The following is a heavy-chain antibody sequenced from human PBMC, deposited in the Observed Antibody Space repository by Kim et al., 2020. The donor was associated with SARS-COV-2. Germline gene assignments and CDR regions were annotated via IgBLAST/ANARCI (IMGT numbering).Heavy chain of an antibody. Sequence: GGSLRLSCAASGFTFDDYAMHWVRQAPGKGLEWVSLISGDGGSTYYADSVKGRFTISRDNSKNSLYLQMNSLRTEDTALYYCAKDSSDTAMVTTGTILFDPWGQGTLVTVSS. CDR1: GFTFDDYA. V-gene: IGHV3-43*02. J-gene: IGHJ5*02. CDR3: AKDSSDTAMVTTGTILFDP. D-gene: IGHD5-18*01. CDR2: ISGDGGST.